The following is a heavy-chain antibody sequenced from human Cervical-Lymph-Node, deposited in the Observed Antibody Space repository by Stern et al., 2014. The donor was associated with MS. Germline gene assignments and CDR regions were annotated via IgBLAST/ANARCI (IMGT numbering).Heavy chain of an antibody. CDR3: ASPVEMATIYGMDV. D-gene: IGHD5-24*01. J-gene: IGHJ6*02. CDR1: GGTFSSYT. Sequence: QVQLVQSGAEVKKPGSSGKVSCKASGGTFSSYTISWVRQAPGQGLEWMGRIIPILGIANYAQKFQGRVTITADKSTSTAYMELSSLRSEDTAVYYCASPVEMATIYGMDVWGQGTTVTVSS. V-gene: IGHV1-69*02. CDR2: IIPILGIA.